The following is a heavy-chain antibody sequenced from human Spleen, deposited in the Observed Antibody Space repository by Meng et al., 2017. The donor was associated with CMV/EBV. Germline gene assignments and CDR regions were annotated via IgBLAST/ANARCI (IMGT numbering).Heavy chain of an antibody. Sequence: FSHAPRGLGVLLLHHPPRQAPERLGFIGWRDDRRYSQSLRNRLTLTKGTSKNQVVLTMTNMDPVDTARYYCTQSSHETYYDFWPFDSWGQGTLVTVSS. V-gene: IGHV2-5*01. J-gene: IGHJ4*02. CDR1: FSHAPRGLG. CDR2: IGWRDDR. D-gene: IGHD3/OR15-3a*01. CDR3: TQSSHETYYDFWPFDS.